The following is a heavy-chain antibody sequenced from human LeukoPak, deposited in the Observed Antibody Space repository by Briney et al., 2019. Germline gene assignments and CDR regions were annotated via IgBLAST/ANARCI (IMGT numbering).Heavy chain of an antibody. D-gene: IGHD6-13*01. J-gene: IGHJ3*02. CDR2: INSVGSST. CDR3: TRQQLDAFDI. Sequence: GGSLRLSCAASGFTFSTYWMHWVRQAPGTGLVWVSRINSVGSSTTYADSVKGRFTISRDNAKNTLSLQMNSLRAEDTAVYYCTRQQLDAFDIWGPGTMVTVSS. V-gene: IGHV3-74*01. CDR1: GFTFSTYW.